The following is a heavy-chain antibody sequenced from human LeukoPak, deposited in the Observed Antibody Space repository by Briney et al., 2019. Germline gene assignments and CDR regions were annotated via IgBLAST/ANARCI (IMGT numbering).Heavy chain of an antibody. Sequence: GGSLRLSCAASGFTVSSNYMSWVRQAPGKGLEWVSVIYSGGSTYYADSVKGRFTISRDNSKNTLYLQMNSLRAEDTAVYYCASDDYGDYAGGYYYGMDVWGQGTTVTVPS. CDR1: GFTVSSNY. CDR3: ASDDYGDYAGGYYYGMDV. D-gene: IGHD4-17*01. V-gene: IGHV3-66*01. CDR2: IYSGGST. J-gene: IGHJ6*02.